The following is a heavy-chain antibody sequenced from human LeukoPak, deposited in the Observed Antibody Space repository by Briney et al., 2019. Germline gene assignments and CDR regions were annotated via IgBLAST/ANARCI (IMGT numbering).Heavy chain of an antibody. Sequence: GGSLRLSCAASGFTFSDYYVTWIRQAPGKGLEWVSYISSSGSTKYYADSVKGRFTISRDNAKKSLYLQMNSLRAEDTAVYYCASSSGGGAFDIWGQGTMVTVSS. J-gene: IGHJ3*02. V-gene: IGHV3-11*01. D-gene: IGHD3-3*01. CDR3: ASSSGGGAFDI. CDR2: ISSSGSTK. CDR1: GFTFSDYY.